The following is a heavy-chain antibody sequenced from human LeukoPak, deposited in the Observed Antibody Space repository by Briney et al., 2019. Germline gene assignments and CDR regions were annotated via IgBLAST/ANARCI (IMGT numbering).Heavy chain of an antibody. V-gene: IGHV3-30-3*01. CDR1: GFTFSSYA. Sequence: GRSLRLSCAASGFTFSSYAMHWVRQAPGKRLEWVAVISYDGSNKYYADSVKGRFTISRDNSKNTLYLQMNSLRAEDTAVYYCARGIQCSSTSCYAGSTFDYWGQGTLVTVSS. J-gene: IGHJ4*02. CDR3: ARGIQCSSTSCYAGSTFDY. CDR2: ISYDGSNK. D-gene: IGHD2-2*01.